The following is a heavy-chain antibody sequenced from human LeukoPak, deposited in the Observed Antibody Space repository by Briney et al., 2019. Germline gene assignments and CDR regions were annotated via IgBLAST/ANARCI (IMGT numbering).Heavy chain of an antibody. J-gene: IGHJ3*02. Sequence: SETLSLTCTVSGGSISSGVYYWSWIRQHPGKGLEWIGCIYYSGSTYYNPSLKSRVTISVDTSKNQFSLKLSSVTAADTAVYYCARAESDYDSSGYYVIDAFDIWGQGTMVTVSS. V-gene: IGHV4-31*03. CDR3: ARAESDYDSSGYYVIDAFDI. CDR2: IYYSGST. D-gene: IGHD3-22*01. CDR1: GGSISSGVYY.